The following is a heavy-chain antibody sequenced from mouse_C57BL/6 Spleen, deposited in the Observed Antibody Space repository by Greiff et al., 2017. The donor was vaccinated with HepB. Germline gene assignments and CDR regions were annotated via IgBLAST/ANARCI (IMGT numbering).Heavy chain of an antibody. D-gene: IGHD1-1*01. CDR2: INSDGGST. CDR1: EYEFPSHD. V-gene: IGHV5-2*01. CDR3: ARQRDPPLLLRYSAWFAY. J-gene: IGHJ3*01. Sequence: EVQGVESGGGLVQPGESLKLSCESNEYEFPSHDMSWVRKTPEKRLELVAAINSDGGSTYYPDTMERRFIISRDNTKKTLYLQMSRLRSEDTALYYCARQRDPPLLLRYSAWFAYWGQGTLVTVSA.